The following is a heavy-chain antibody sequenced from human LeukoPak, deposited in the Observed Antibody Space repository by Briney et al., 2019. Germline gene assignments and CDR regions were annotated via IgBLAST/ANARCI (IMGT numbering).Heavy chain of an antibody. D-gene: IGHD5-12*01. J-gene: IGHJ4*02. Sequence: PGGSLRLSCAASGFTFDDYAMHWVRQAPGKGLEWVSGISWNSGSIGYADSVKGRFTISRDNAKNSLYLQMNSLRAEDTAVYYCAREDIVATGYGLGWDYWGQGTLVTVSS. CDR1: GFTFDDYA. V-gene: IGHV3-9*01. CDR3: AREDIVATGYGLGWDY. CDR2: ISWNSGSI.